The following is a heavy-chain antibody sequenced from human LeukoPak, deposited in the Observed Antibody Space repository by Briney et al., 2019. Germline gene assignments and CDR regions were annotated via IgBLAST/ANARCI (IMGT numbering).Heavy chain of an antibody. CDR3: ARCGSSSYYYYYMDV. V-gene: IGHV3-48*03. CDR1: GFTFSSYE. Sequence: GGSLRLSCAASGFTFSSYEMNWVRQAPGKGLEWVSYISGSGNTIYYADSVKGRFTISRDNAKNSLYLQMNSLRAEDTAVYYCARCGSSSYYYYYMDVWGKGTTVTVSS. CDR2: ISGSGNTI. D-gene: IGHD6-13*01. J-gene: IGHJ6*03.